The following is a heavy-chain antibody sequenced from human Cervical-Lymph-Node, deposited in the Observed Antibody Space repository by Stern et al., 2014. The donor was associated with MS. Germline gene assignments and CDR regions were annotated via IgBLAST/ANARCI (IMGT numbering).Heavy chain of an antibody. CDR2: INYSGNT. D-gene: IGHD3-3*01. J-gene: IGHJ5*02. CDR3: ARHPLGSRYRFDT. CDR1: DGSISSSSYY. V-gene: IGHV4-39*01. Sequence: QVQLQESGPGLARPSDTLSLTCTVSDGSISSSSYYWDWIRQPPGEGLEWIGNINYSGNTYYNPSLRSRVTISVATSTHQFSPNLRFVTAADTAVYYCARHPLGSRYRFDTWGQGTLVTVSS.